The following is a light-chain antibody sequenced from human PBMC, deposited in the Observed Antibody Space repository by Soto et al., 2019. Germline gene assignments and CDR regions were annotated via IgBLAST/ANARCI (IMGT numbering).Light chain of an antibody. J-gene: IGKJ5*01. Sequence: DIQMTQSPSSLFASVGDRVTITCRASQSISAYLNWYQQRPGKAPSLLIYAATRLHSGVPSRFSGSESGTDFTLTISSLQPEDFATYYCQRSYRSISFGQGTRLEMK. CDR2: AAT. CDR1: QSISAY. V-gene: IGKV1-39*01. CDR3: QRSYRSIS.